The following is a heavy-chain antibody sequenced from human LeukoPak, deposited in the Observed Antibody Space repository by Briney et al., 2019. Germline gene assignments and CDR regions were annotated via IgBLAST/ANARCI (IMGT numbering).Heavy chain of an antibody. CDR2: ISGSGGST. Sequence: GGSLRLSCAASGFTFSSYAMSWVRQAPGKGLEWVPAISGSGGSTYYADSVKGRFTISRDNSKNTLYLQMNSLRAEDTAVYYCTETGIGLQGHWGQGTLVTVSS. CDR3: TETGIGLQGH. CDR1: GFTFSSYA. J-gene: IGHJ4*02. D-gene: IGHD4-11*01. V-gene: IGHV3-23*01.